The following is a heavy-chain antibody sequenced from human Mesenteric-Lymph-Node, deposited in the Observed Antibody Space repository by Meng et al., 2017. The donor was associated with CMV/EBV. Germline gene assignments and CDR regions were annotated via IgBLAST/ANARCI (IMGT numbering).Heavy chain of an antibody. D-gene: IGHD3-10*01. CDR2: IYTDKTST. J-gene: IGHJ6*02. CDR3: ARGDYYGSGSYYNYPTPYGMDV. CDR1: GFTFSYYA. Sequence: GESLKISCTASGFTFSYYAMSWVRQVPGKGLEWVSGIYTDKTSTYFVESVKGRFTISRDNSKNTLYLQMNSLRAEDTAVYYCARGDYYGSGSYYNYPTPYGMDVWGQGTTVTVSS. V-gene: IGHV3-23*03.